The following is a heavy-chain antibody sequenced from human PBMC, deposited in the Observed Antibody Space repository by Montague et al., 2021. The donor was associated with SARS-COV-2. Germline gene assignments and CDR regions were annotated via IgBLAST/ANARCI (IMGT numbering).Heavy chain of an antibody. CDR1: GFTFDDYA. J-gene: IGHJ4*02. V-gene: IGHV3-9*01. D-gene: IGHD6-13*01. CDR2: ISWNSGSI. Sequence: SLRLSCEASGFTFDDYAMHWVRQAPGKGLEWVSGISWNSGSIGYXDSVKGRFTISRDNAKNSLYLQMNSLRAEDTALYYCAKDIDGHSSTFDYWGQGTLVTGSS. CDR3: AKDIDGHSSTFDY.